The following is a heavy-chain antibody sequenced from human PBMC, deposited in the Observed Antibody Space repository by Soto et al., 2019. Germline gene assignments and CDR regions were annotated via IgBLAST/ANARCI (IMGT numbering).Heavy chain of an antibody. Sequence: SETLSPTGTVSGGSIRSSSYYWGWILHPPGKGLEWIGSIYYSGSTYYNPSLKSRVTISVDTSKNQFSLKLSSVTAADTAVYYCARHPTVTTNYFDYWGQGTLVTVSS. J-gene: IGHJ4*02. V-gene: IGHV4-39*01. D-gene: IGHD4-17*01. CDR3: ARHPTVTTNYFDY. CDR1: GGSIRSSSYY. CDR2: IYYSGST.